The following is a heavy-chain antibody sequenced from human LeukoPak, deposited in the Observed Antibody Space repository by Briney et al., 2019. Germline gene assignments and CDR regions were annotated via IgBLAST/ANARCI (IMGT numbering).Heavy chain of an antibody. J-gene: IGHJ4*02. CDR1: GFTFSSYA. D-gene: IGHD3-22*01. V-gene: IGHV3-23*01. CDR3: AKATYYYDSSGYYYGYYFDY. Sequence: GGSLRLSCAASGFTFSSYAMSWVRQAPGKGLEWVSAISGSGGSTYYADSVKGRFTISRDNSKNMLYLQMNSLRAEDTAVYYCAKATYYYDSSGYYYGYYFDYWGQGTLVTVSS. CDR2: ISGSGGST.